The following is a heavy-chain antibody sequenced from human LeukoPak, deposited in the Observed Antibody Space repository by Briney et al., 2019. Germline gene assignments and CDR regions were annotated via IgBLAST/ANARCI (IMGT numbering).Heavy chain of an antibody. CDR3: AKIYDFWSGYSLQNNWFDP. V-gene: IGHV4-39*07. Sequence: SETLSLTCAVSGGSISSDRYYWGWIRQPPGKGLEWIGNIYYSGTTYYNPSLRSRVTISVDMSKNQFSLNLNSVTAADTAVYYRAKIYDFWSGYSLQNNWFDPGGRGPLVTVSS. D-gene: IGHD3-3*01. J-gene: IGHJ5*02. CDR1: GGSISSDRYY. CDR2: IYYSGTT.